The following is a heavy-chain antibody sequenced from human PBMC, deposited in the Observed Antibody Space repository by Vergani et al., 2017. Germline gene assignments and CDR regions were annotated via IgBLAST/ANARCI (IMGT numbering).Heavy chain of an antibody. Sequence: QVQLQESGPGLVKPSETLSLTCHVFGVSVTDYNCNWIRQAPGKGLEWIGSLSTTGGATHASHNPSLKSRVSITVDTSKRQFSLGLTSVTAADSAIYYCAGDTHSWQRADRWGQGLLVSVSS. V-gene: IGHV4-59*02. J-gene: IGHJ5*02. CDR3: AGDTHSWQRADR. CDR2: LSTTGGA. D-gene: IGHD6-13*01. CDR1: GVSVTDYN.